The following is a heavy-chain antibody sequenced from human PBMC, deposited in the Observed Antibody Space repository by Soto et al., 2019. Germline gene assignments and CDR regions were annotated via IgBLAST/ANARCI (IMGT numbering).Heavy chain of an antibody. CDR3: ARDHLILPAHDFFYGSDV. Sequence: GSLRLSCEVSGFTFSMYSMSWVRQSPGKGLEWVAKIPQDGVDGHYADSVKGRFTISRDNGKNSLYLQLNNLRAEDTAVYYCARDHLILPAHDFFYGSDVWGRGATVTVSS. CDR2: IPQDGVDG. V-gene: IGHV3-7*03. J-gene: IGHJ6*02. CDR1: GFTFSMYS. D-gene: IGHD2-21*02.